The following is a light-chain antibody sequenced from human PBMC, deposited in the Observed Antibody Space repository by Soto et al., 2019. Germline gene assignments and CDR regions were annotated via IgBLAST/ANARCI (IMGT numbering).Light chain of an antibody. V-gene: IGKV1-16*01. CDR1: QSISSN. J-gene: IGKJ5*01. Sequence: EIQMTQSPSSLSASVGGTVTINCRASQSISSNLDWYQQKPGKAPKLMIYAASSLQSGVPSRFSGSGSGTDCTLTISSLQPEDFATYYCQQYNSYSLTFGQGTRLEIK. CDR2: AAS. CDR3: QQYNSYSLT.